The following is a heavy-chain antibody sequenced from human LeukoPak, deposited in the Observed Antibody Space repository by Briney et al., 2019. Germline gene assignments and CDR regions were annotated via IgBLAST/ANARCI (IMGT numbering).Heavy chain of an antibody. CDR3: ASLQQWLVRLTSVRARTYGMDV. Sequence: SETLSLTCAVYGGSFSGYYWSWIRQPPGKGLEWVGEINHSGSTNYNPSLKSRVTISVDTSKNQFSLKLSSVTAADTAVYYCASLQQWLVRLTSVRARTYGMDVWGQGTTVTVSS. J-gene: IGHJ6*02. CDR2: INHSGST. D-gene: IGHD6-19*01. CDR1: GGSFSGYY. V-gene: IGHV4-34*01.